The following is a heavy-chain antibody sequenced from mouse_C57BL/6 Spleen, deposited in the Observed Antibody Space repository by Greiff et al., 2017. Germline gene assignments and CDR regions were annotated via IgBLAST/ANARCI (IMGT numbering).Heavy chain of an antibody. CDR2: IYPGDGDT. J-gene: IGHJ2*01. V-gene: IGHV1-82*01. CDR3: ARKEENDGFDY. Sequence: QVQLQQSGPELVKPGASVKISCKASGYAFSSSWINWVKQRPGKGLEWIGRIYPGDGDTNYNGKFKGKATLTADKSSSTAYMQLSSLTSEDSAVYFCARKEENDGFDYWGQGTTLTVSS. D-gene: IGHD2-12*01. CDR1: GYAFSSSW.